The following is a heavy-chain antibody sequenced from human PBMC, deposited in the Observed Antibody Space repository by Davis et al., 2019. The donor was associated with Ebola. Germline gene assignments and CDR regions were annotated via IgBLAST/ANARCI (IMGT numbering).Heavy chain of an antibody. V-gene: IGHV3-23*01. D-gene: IGHD1-1*01. CDR3: AEGGTNNILGAN. CDR1: GSTFRNYA. CDR2: SSVRGVDI. Sequence: GESPKIPCPSSGSTFRNYAMPCVRQAPRPGLAWVSGSSVRGVDINYADSVRGRFSISRDDSKNTLYLQMDSLRAEDTAVFYCAEGGTNNILGANWGQGTLVTVSS. J-gene: IGHJ4*02.